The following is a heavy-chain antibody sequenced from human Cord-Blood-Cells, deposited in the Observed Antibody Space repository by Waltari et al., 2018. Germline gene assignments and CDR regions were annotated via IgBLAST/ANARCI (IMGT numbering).Heavy chain of an antibody. D-gene: IGHD3-10*01. CDR2: ISYDGSNK. V-gene: IGHV3-30*04. J-gene: IGHJ4*02. CDR3: ARGSGSYYNFDY. Sequence: QVQLVESGVGVVQPGRSLRPSCAASGLTFSSYVLHWVRQAPGKGLEWVAVISYDGSNKYYADSVKGRFTISRDNSKNTLYLQMNSLRAEDTAVYYCARGSGSYYNFDYWGQGTLVTVSS. CDR1: GLTFSSYV.